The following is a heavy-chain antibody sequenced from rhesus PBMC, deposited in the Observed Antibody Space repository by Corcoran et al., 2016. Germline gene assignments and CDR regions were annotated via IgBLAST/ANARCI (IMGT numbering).Heavy chain of an antibody. D-gene: IGHD6S26*01. CDR3: AREGSSGWSGSRVFDY. CDR1: GGSISSNY. CDR2: ISGSGGST. Sequence: QLQLQESGPGLVKPSETLSLTCAVSGGSISSNYWSWIRQPPGKGLEWIGRISGSGGSTDYNPSLKSRVTISTDTSKNQFSLKLSSVTAADTAVYYCAREGSSGWSGSRVFDYWGQGVLVTVSS. V-gene: IGHV4-173*01. J-gene: IGHJ4*01.